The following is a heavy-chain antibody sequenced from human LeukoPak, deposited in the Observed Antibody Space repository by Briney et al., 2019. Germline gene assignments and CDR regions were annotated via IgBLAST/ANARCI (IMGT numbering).Heavy chain of an antibody. V-gene: IGHV4-30-4*01. D-gene: IGHD3-3*01. J-gene: IGHJ4*02. Sequence: SQTLSLTCTVSGGSISSGDYYWTWIRQPPGKGLEWIGYIYYSGSTNYNPSLKSRVTISVDTSKNQFSLKLSSVTAADTAVYYCARAGLYYDFWSGYRRYYFDYWGQGTLVTVSS. CDR2: IYYSGST. CDR1: GGSISSGDYY. CDR3: ARAGLYYDFWSGYRRYYFDY.